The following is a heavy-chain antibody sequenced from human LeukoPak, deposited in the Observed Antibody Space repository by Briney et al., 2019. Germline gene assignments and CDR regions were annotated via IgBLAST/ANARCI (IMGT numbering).Heavy chain of an antibody. V-gene: IGHV3-30*18. CDR2: ISYDGSNK. CDR1: GFTFSSYG. Sequence: GGSLRLSCAASGFTFSSYGMHWVRQAPGKGLEWLAVISYDGSNKYYADSVKGRFTISRDNSKNTLYLQMNSLRAEDTAVYYCAKYSSLPPYYYYGMDVWGQGTTVTVSS. CDR3: AKYSSLPPYYYYGMDV. D-gene: IGHD2-15*01. J-gene: IGHJ6*02.